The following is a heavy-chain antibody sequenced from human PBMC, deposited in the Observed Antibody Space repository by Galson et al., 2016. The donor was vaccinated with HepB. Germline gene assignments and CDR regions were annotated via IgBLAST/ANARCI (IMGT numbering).Heavy chain of an antibody. D-gene: IGHD3-10*01. CDR2: TYYRSKWFN. CDR3: AREADMGRESTTCDVFDI. Sequence: CAISGDSVSNNSAAWNWIRQSPSRGLEWLGRTYYRSKWFNDYAVSVMGRITINPDTSKNQVSLQLNSVTPEDTAMYFCAREADMGRESTTCDVFDIWGRGTMVTVSS. J-gene: IGHJ3*02. V-gene: IGHV6-1*01. CDR1: GDSVSNNSAA.